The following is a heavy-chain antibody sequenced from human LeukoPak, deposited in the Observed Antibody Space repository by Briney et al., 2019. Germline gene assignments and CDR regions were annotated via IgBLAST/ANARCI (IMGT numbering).Heavy chain of an antibody. V-gene: IGHV1-69*06. D-gene: IGHD3-10*01. CDR1: GGTFSSYA. Sequence: GASVKVSCKASGGTFSSYAISWVRQAPGQGLEWMGGIIPIFGTANYAQKFQGRVTITADKSTSTAYMELSRLRSDDTAVYYCARDSGERGSGSYLIAYWGQGTLVTVSS. CDR3: ARDSGERGSGSYLIAY. CDR2: IIPIFGTA. J-gene: IGHJ4*02.